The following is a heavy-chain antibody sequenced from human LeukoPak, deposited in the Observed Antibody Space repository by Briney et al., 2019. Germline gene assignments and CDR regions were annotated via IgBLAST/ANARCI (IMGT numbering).Heavy chain of an antibody. V-gene: IGHV3-7*04. Sequence: GGSLRLSCEASGFTFRIYWMSWVRQAPGKGLEWVANIKHDGSEKYYVGSVKGRFTISRDNAKNSLYLQMNSLRAEDTAVYYCARDYFYPMDVWGQGTTVTVSS. J-gene: IGHJ6*02. CDR3: ARDYFYPMDV. CDR1: GFTFRIYW. CDR2: IKHDGSEK.